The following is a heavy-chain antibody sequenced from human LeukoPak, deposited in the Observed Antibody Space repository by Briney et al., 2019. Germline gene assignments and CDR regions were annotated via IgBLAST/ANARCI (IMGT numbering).Heavy chain of an antibody. CDR3: TRDYSSSSGRAFDI. CDR2: ITTTSSII. D-gene: IGHD6-6*01. CDR1: GFTFSSYA. Sequence: GGSLRLSCSASGFTFSSYAMHWVRQAPGKGLEWVSYITTTSSIIYYADSVKGRFTISRDNAKNSLYLQMNSLRAEDTAVYYCTRDYSSSSGRAFDIWGQGTMATVSS. J-gene: IGHJ3*02. V-gene: IGHV3-48*01.